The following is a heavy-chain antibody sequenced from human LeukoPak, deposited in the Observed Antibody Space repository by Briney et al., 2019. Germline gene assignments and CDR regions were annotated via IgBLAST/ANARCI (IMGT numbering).Heavy chain of an antibody. V-gene: IGHV1-2*02. J-gene: IGHJ4*02. CDR2: INSNSGVP. CDR3: ARDPLYSSGPISHDF. D-gene: IGHD3-22*01. CDR1: GYTFIGFY. Sequence: ASVKVSCKASGYTFIGFYSHWVRQAPGQGLEWMGWINSNSGVPNYAQKFQGRVTMTRDTSISTAYIQLSSLRSDDTAVYYCARDPLYSSGPISHDFWGQGTLVTVSS.